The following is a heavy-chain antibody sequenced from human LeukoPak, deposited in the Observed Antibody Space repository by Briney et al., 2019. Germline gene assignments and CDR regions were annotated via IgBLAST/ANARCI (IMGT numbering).Heavy chain of an antibody. J-gene: IGHJ4*02. CDR1: GFTFSNAW. CDR2: IKSKTDGGTT. D-gene: IGHD5-12*01. V-gene: IGHV3-15*05. CDR3: ARGKGEWLRFIGTDY. Sequence: GGSLRLSCAASGFTFSNAWMSWVRQAPGKGLEWVGRIKSKTDGGTTDYAAPVKGRFTISRDNAKNTLYLQMNSLRAEDTAVYYCARGKGEWLRFIGTDYWGQGTLVTVSS.